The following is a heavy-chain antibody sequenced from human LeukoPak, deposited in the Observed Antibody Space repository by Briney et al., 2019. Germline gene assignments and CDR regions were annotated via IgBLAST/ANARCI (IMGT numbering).Heavy chain of an antibody. CDR2: INPNSGGT. V-gene: IGHV1-2*02. D-gene: IGHD4-17*01. J-gene: IGHJ4*02. CDR3: ARARYYGETPDY. Sequence: ASVKVSCKASGYTFTGYYMRWVRQAPGQGLEWMGWINPNSGGTNYAQKFQGRVTMTRDTSISTAYMELSRLRSDDTAVYYCARARYYGETPDYWGQGTLVTVSS. CDR1: GYTFTGYY.